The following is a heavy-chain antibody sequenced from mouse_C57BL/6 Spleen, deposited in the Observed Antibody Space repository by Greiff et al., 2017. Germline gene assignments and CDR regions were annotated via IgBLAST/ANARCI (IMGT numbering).Heavy chain of an antibody. CDR2: IYPRSGNT. V-gene: IGHV1-81*01. Sequence: VQLKESGAELARPGASVKLSCKASGYTFTSYGISWVKQRTGQGLEWIGEIYPRSGNTYYNEKFKGKATLTADKSSSTAYMELRSLTSEDSAVYFCARSYDGYYEAYWGQGTLVTVSA. CDR3: ARSYDGYYEAY. CDR1: GYTFTSYG. D-gene: IGHD2-3*01. J-gene: IGHJ3*01.